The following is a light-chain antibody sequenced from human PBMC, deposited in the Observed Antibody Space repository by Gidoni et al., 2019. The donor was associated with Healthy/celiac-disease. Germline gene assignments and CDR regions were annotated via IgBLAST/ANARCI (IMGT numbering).Light chain of an antibody. CDR2: AAS. V-gene: IGKV1-27*01. Sequence: DIQMTQSPSSLSASVGDRVTITCRASQAISNYLAWHQQKPGKVPKLLIYAASTLQSGVPSRFSGSGSVTDFTLTISSLQPEDVATYYCQKYNSAPLTFGGGTKVEIK. J-gene: IGKJ4*01. CDR3: QKYNSAPLT. CDR1: QAISNY.